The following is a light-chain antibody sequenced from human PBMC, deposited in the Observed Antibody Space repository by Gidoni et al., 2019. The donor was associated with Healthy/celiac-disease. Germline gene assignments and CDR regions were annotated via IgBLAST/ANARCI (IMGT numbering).Light chain of an antibody. CDR3: QQSYSTPRT. J-gene: IGKJ1*01. CDR1: QSISSY. Sequence: DIQMTQSPSSLSASVGDRVTITCRASQSISSYLNWYQQKPGKAPKLLIYAASSLQSGVPSRFSGSGSGTDFTLTIRSLQPEDFATYDGQQSYSTPRTFGQGTKLEIK. CDR2: AAS. V-gene: IGKV1-39*01.